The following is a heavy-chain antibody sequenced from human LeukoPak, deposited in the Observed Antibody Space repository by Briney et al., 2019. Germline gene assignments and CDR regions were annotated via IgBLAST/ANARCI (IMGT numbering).Heavy chain of an antibody. J-gene: IGHJ4*02. CDR3: ARDDY. CDR1: GFTFSRHW. Sequence: PGGSLRLSCAASGFTFSRHWMSWVRQAPGKGLEWVANVKQDGSEEFYVDSVKGRFTISRGNAKNSLYLQMNSLRAEDTAVYYCARDDYWGQGTLVTVSS. CDR2: VKQDGSEE. V-gene: IGHV3-7*01.